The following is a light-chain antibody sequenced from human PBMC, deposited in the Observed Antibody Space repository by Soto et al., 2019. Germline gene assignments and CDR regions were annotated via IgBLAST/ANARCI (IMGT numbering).Light chain of an antibody. J-gene: IGLJ2*01. Sequence: QSALTQPPSASGSPGQSVAISCTGTSSDIGAYKFVSWYQQHPGKAPKLIIYEVSIRPSGVPDRFSGSKSGNTASLTVSGLLAEDEADYYCSLYACSSNVVFGGGTKLTVL. CDR3: SLYACSSNVV. V-gene: IGLV2-8*01. CDR2: EVS. CDR1: SSDIGAYKF.